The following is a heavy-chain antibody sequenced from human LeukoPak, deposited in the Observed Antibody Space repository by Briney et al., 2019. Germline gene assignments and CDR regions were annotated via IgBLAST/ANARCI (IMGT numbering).Heavy chain of an antibody. V-gene: IGHV3-9*01. CDR3: AKDMAYVAFDI. CDR1: GFTFNDYG. CDR2: ISWNSGSI. D-gene: IGHD2-8*01. Sequence: PGGSLRLSCAASGFTFNDYGMHWVRQAPGKGLEWVSGISWNSGSIGYADSVKGRFTISRDNAKNSLYLQMNSLRAEDTALYYCAKDMAYVAFDIWGQGTMVTVSS. J-gene: IGHJ3*02.